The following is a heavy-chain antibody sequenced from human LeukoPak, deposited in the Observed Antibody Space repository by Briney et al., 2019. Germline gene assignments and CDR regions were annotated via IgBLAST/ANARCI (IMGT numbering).Heavy chain of an antibody. D-gene: IGHD6-6*01. Sequence: PSETLSLTCAVYGGSFSGYYWSWIRQPPGKGLEWIGEINHSGSTNYNPSLKSRVTISVDTSKNQFSLKLSSVTAADTAVYYCARHDPYSSSPTFDYWGQGTLVTVSS. J-gene: IGHJ4*02. CDR1: GGSFSGYY. CDR2: INHSGST. V-gene: IGHV4-34*01. CDR3: ARHDPYSSSPTFDY.